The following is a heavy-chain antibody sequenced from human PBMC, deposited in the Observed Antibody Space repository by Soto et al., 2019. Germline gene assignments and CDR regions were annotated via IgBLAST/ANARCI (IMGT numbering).Heavy chain of an antibody. J-gene: IGHJ4*02. CDR3: ARSSTFYDY. CDR2: ISSSSDTI. CDR1: GFTLPGYS. Sequence: PGGSLRLSCAPSGFTLPGYSMNWVRQAPGKGLGWVSYISSSSDTIYYADSVKGRFTISRDNAKNLLYLQMKSLRAEDTAVYYCARSSTFYDYWGQGTPVTVSS. D-gene: IGHD6-6*01. V-gene: IGHV3-48*01.